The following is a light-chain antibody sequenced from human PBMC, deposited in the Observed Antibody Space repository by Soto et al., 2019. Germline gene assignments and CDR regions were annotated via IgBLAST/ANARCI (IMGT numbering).Light chain of an antibody. V-gene: IGKV3-20*01. CDR1: QSVSSY. CDR3: QQYGSSGT. Sequence: EVGFTQSPDTLSFSPGERATLSFRASQSVSSYLAWYQQKPGQAPRLLIYDASNRATGIPDRFSGSGSGTDFTLTISRLEPEDFAVYYCQQYGSSGTFGQGTKVDIK. J-gene: IGKJ1*01. CDR2: DAS.